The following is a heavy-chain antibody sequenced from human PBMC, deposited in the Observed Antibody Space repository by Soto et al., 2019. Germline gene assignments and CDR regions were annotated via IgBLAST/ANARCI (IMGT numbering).Heavy chain of an antibody. CDR3: AKGYLTIFGVVTPFDY. V-gene: IGHV3-23*01. Sequence: GGSLRLSCAASGFTFSSYAMSWVRQAPGKGLEWVSAISGSGGSTYYADSVKGRFTISRDSSKNTLYLQMNSLRAEDTAVYYCAKGYLTIFGVVTPFDYWGQGTLVTVSS. CDR2: ISGSGGST. CDR1: GFTFSSYA. D-gene: IGHD3-3*01. J-gene: IGHJ4*02.